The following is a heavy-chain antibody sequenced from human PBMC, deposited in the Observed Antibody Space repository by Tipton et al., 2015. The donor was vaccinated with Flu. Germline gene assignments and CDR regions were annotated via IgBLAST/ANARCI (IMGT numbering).Heavy chain of an antibody. CDR2: IKQDGSER. Sequence: GSLRLSCAASGFIFSDYWMAWVRQAPGKGLEWVANIKQDGSERYYVDSVKGRFTISRDNAKNSLFLQMNNLRAEDTAVYYCVRKGFGDYWGQGILVTVSS. V-gene: IGHV3-7*01. J-gene: IGHJ4*02. CDR3: VRKGFGDY. CDR1: GFIFSDYW. D-gene: IGHD3-10*01.